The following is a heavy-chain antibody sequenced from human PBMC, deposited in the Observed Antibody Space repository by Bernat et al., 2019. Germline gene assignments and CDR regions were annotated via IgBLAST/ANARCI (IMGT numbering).Heavy chain of an antibody. J-gene: IGHJ2*01. D-gene: IGHD4-17*01. CDR1: GFTFSSYG. Sequence: QVQLVESGGGVVQPGRSLRLSCAASGFTFSSYGMHWVRQAPGKGLEWVAVIWYDGSNKYYADSVKGRFTISRDNSKNTLYLQMNSLRAADTAVYYCARGVVDCGDYGPISSWYVDLWGRGTLVTVSS. V-gene: IGHV3-33*01. CDR3: ARGVVDCGDYGPISSWYVDL. CDR2: IWYDGSNK.